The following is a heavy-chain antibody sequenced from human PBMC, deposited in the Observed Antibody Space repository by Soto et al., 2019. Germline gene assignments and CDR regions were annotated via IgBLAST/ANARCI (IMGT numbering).Heavy chain of an antibody. CDR3: AKVVVAATRHTDFDS. CDR1: GGSINSNNYY. CDR2: IYYDGST. Sequence: TLSLTCTVSGGSINSNNYYWAWIRQPPGKGLAWIASIYYDGSTYYNPSLKSRVSISVDTSKNHFSLKLSSATAADTAVYYCAKVVVAATRHTDFDSWGQGTLVTVSS. D-gene: IGHD2-15*01. V-gene: IGHV4-39*02. J-gene: IGHJ4*02.